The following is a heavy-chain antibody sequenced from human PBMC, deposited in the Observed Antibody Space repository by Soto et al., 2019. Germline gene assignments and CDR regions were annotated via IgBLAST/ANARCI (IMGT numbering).Heavy chain of an antibody. CDR3: ARESRYFYYYYLDV. CDR2: IYYTGST. V-gene: IGHV4-31*03. Sequence: SETLSLTCTVSGGSISSGGYYWSWIRQHPGKGLEWIGYIYYTGSTYYNPSLKSRVTISVDTSKNQFSLQLSSVTAADSAVYYCARESRYFYYYYLDVWGKGTTVTVSS. CDR1: GGSISSGGYY. J-gene: IGHJ6*03.